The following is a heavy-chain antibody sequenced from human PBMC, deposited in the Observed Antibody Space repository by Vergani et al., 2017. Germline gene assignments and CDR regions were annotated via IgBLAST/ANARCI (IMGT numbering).Heavy chain of an antibody. CDR1: GFTFSSYS. CDR2: ISSSSSTI. CDR3: ARGGDVVVPAAPFDY. D-gene: IGHD2-2*01. Sequence: EVQLVESGGGLVQPGGSLRLSCAASGFTFSSYSMNWVRQAPGKGLEWVSYISSSSSTIYYADSVKGRFTISRDNAKNSLYLQMNSLRAEEPAVYYCARGGDVVVPAAPFDYWGQGTLVTVSS. J-gene: IGHJ4*02. V-gene: IGHV3-48*01.